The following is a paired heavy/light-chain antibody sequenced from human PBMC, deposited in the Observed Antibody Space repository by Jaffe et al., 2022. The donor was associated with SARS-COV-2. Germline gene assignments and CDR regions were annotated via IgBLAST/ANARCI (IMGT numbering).Heavy chain of an antibody. CDR1: GFAFSSYS. CDR2: IGISTTTI. J-gene: IGHJ4*02. CDR3: VRDWHYSFDF. V-gene: IGHV3-48*02. D-gene: IGHD4-4*01. Sequence: EVQLVESGGGLVQPGGSLRLSCAASGFAFSSYSLNWVRQAPGKGLEWISYIGISTTTIFHADSVKGRFTISRDNAKNSLYLQMNSLKDEDTAVYYCVRDWHYSFDFWGQGVLVTVSS.
Light chain of an antibody. CDR1: SGSVSTNHF. CDR2: YTE. CDR3: VLYMGSGTNWV. Sequence: QTVVTQEPSLSVSPGATVTLTCGLGSGSVSTNHFPSWYQQMPGQAPRSLIYYTENRSSGVPDRFSGAILENKAALTITGAQADDESDYYCVLYMGSGTNWVFGGGTKLTVL. J-gene: IGLJ3*02. V-gene: IGLV8-61*01.